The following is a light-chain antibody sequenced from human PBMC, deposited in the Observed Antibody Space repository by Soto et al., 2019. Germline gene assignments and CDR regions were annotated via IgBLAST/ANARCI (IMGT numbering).Light chain of an antibody. CDR2: GNS. V-gene: IGLV1-40*01. CDR1: SSNIGAGYD. Sequence: QSVLTQPPSVSGAPGQRVTISCTGSSSNIGAGYDVHWYQQLPGTVPKLLIYGNSNRPSGVPDRFSGSKSGTSASLAITGLQAEDEADYYCQSYDSSLSYVLGTGTKVTVL. J-gene: IGLJ1*01. CDR3: QSYDSSLSYV.